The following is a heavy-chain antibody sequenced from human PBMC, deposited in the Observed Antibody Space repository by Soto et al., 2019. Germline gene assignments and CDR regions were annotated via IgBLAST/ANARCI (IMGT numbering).Heavy chain of an antibody. V-gene: IGHV4-34*01. Sequence: QVQLQQWGAGLLKPSETLSLTCAVYGGSFSGYYWSWIRQPPGKGLEWIGEINHSGSTNYNPSLKSRVTISVDKSKNQFSLKLSSVTAADTAVYYCARSGAAGPFDYWGQGTLVTVSS. J-gene: IGHJ4*02. D-gene: IGHD6-13*01. CDR3: ARSGAAGPFDY. CDR1: GGSFSGYY. CDR2: INHSGST.